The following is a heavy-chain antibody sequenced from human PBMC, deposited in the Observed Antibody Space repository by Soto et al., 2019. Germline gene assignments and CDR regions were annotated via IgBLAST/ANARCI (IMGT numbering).Heavy chain of an antibody. CDR1: GGSMSSSSYY. D-gene: IGHD3-22*01. V-gene: IGHV4-39*01. Sequence: SETLSLTCTVSGGSMSSSSYYWAWIRQPPGKGLEWIGTIYYSGSTYYNPSLKSRVTISADTSKNYFSLWLNSVTAADTAVYYCARHLDYYDNSAYFDYWGQGTLVTVSS. CDR3: ARHLDYYDNSAYFDY. J-gene: IGHJ4*02. CDR2: IYYSGST.